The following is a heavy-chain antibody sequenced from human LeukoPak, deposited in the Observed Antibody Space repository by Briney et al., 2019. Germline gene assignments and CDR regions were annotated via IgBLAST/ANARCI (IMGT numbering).Heavy chain of an antibody. V-gene: IGHV4-59*08. CDR1: GGSISSYY. Sequence: PSETLSLACTAAGGSISSYYWSWVRQPPGKGLEWIGYIYYSGSTNYNPSLKSRVTISVDTSKNQFSLKLNSITDADTAVYYCASAAEWLRFDNWGQGTLVTVSS. CDR3: ASAAEWLRFDN. D-gene: IGHD5-12*01. CDR2: IYYSGST. J-gene: IGHJ4*02.